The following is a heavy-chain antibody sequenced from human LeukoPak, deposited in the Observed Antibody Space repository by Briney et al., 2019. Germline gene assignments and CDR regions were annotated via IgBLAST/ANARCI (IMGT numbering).Heavy chain of an antibody. V-gene: IGHV3-66*03. J-gene: IGHJ4*02. CDR3: AKDRRVYYYDSSGYNYYFDY. CDR2: IYSRGDT. CDR1: EFIVSINY. D-gene: IGHD3-22*01. Sequence: GGSLRLSCAASEFIVSINYMTWVRQAPGKGLEWVSLIYSRGDTKYADSVKGRFTISRDNSKNTLYLQMNSLRAEDTAVYYCAKDRRVYYYDSSGYNYYFDYWGQGTLVTVSS.